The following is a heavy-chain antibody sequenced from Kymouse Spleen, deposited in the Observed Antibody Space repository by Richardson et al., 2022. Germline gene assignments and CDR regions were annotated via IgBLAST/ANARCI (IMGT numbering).Heavy chain of an antibody. CDR2: IYYSGST. D-gene: IGHD3-9*01. Sequence: QLQLQESGPGLVKPSETLSLTCTVSGGSISSSSYYWGWIRQPPGKGLEWIGSIYYSGSTYYNPSLKSRVTISVDTSKNQFSLKLSSVTAADTAVYYCANVLRYFDLAFDIWGQGTMVTVSS. CDR1: GGSISSSSYY. V-gene: IGHV4-39*01. CDR3: ANVLRYFDLAFDI. J-gene: IGHJ3*02.